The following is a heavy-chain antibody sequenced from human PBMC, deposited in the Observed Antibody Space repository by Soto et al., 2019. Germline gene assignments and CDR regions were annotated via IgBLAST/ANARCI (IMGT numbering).Heavy chain of an antibody. CDR3: VARGAYDPSFDY. J-gene: IGHJ4*02. V-gene: IGHV4-59*08. CDR2: IYYSGST. D-gene: IGHD3-10*01. Sequence: SETLSLTCTVSGGSISSYYWSWIRQPPGKGLEWIGYIYYSGSTNYNPSLKSRVTISVDTSKNQFSLKLSSVTAADTAVYYCVARGAYDPSFDYWGQGTLVTVSS. CDR1: GGSISSYY.